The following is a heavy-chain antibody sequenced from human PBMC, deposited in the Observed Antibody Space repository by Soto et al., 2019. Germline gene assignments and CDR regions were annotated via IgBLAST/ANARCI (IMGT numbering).Heavy chain of an antibody. CDR3: ARFRWGDNWFDP. V-gene: IGHV4-31*03. D-gene: IGHD3-10*01. Sequence: SETLSLTCTFSVGSIISGGYYWSWIRQHPGKGLEWIGYIYYSGSTYYNPSLKSRVTISVDTSKNQFSLELSSVTAADTAVYYCARFRWGDNWFDPWGQGTLVTVSS. CDR2: IYYSGST. CDR1: VGSIISGGYY. J-gene: IGHJ5*02.